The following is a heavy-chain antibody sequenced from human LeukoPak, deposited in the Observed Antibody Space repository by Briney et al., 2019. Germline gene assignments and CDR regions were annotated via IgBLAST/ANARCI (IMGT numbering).Heavy chain of an antibody. J-gene: IGHJ5*02. V-gene: IGHV1-8*01. CDR1: GYTFTSYD. Sequence: ASVKVSCKASGYTFTSYDINWVRQATGQGLEWMGWMNPNSGNTGCAQKFQGRVTMTRNTSISTAYMELSSLRSEDTAVYYCARSIAAAGTGWFDPWGQGTLVTVSS. D-gene: IGHD6-13*01. CDR2: MNPNSGNT. CDR3: ARSIAAAGTGWFDP.